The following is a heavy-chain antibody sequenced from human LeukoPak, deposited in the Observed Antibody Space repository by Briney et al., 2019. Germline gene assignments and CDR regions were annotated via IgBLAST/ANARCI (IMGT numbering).Heavy chain of an antibody. J-gene: IGHJ4*02. CDR1: GFTFDDYG. D-gene: IGHD2-8*01. Sequence: PGGSLSLSCEASGFTFDDYGMSWVRQPPGKGLEWVSGINRNGGSTDYADSVKGRFTISRDNAKNSHFLQMNSLRVEDTALYYCARGFRNGPFDCWGQGTLVTVSS. V-gene: IGHV3-20*04. CDR3: ARGFRNGPFDC. CDR2: INRNGGST.